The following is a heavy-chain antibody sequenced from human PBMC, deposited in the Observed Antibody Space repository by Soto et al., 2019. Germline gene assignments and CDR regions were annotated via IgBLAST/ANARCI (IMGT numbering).Heavy chain of an antibody. CDR1: GFSVSTNY. D-gene: IGHD3-10*01. CDR2: IYSGGTT. V-gene: IGHV3-66*01. CDR3: ARGRSASSDFDY. Sequence: EVQLVESAGGLVQPGGSLRLSCAASGFSVSTNYMNWVRQAPGKGLEWVSVIYSGGTTYYADSVKGRFTISRDNSKNTLYLQMNSLRAEDTAVYYCARGRSASSDFDYWGQGTLVTVSS. J-gene: IGHJ4*02.